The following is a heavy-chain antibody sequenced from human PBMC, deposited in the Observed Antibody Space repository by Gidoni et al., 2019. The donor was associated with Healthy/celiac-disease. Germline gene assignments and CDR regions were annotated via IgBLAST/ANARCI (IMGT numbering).Heavy chain of an antibody. CDR3: AKDLETYYYDSSGYQFDY. Sequence: EVQLLESGGGLVQPGGSLRLSGASSGCTFSSYAMSWVRQAPGKGLELVSAISGSGGSTYYADSVKGRFTISRDNSKNTLYLQMNSLRAEDTAVYYCAKDLETYYYDSSGYQFDYWGQGTLVTVSS. CDR2: ISGSGGST. J-gene: IGHJ4*02. CDR1: GCTFSSYA. D-gene: IGHD3-22*01. V-gene: IGHV3-23*01.